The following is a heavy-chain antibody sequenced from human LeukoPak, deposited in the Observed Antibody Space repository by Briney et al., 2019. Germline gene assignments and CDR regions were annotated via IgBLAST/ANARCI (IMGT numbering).Heavy chain of an antibody. CDR3: ARDVWPDSLYGMDV. Sequence: GGSLRLSCAASGFTFSSYSMNWVRQAPGKGLEWVSSISSSSYIYYADSVKGRFTISRDNAKNSLYLQMNSLRAEDTAVYYCARDVWPDSLYGMDVWGQGTTVTVSS. V-gene: IGHV3-21*01. CDR2: ISSSSYI. CDR1: GFTFSSYS. D-gene: IGHD3-16*01. J-gene: IGHJ6*02.